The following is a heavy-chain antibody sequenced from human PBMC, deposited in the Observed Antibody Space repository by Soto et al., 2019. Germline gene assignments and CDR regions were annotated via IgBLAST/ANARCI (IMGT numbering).Heavy chain of an antibody. Sequence: SGPTLVNPTQTLTLTCTFSGFSFSTSGEGVGWIRQPPGKALEWLALIYWDDDKRYSPSLKSRLTITKDTSKNQVVLTMTNMDPVDTGTYYCAHSPSRYYYDTSGYPYDTFDIWGQGTMVTVSS. V-gene: IGHV2-5*02. D-gene: IGHD3-22*01. CDR1: GFSFSTSGEG. J-gene: IGHJ3*02. CDR2: IYWDDDK. CDR3: AHSPSRYYYDTSGYPYDTFDI.